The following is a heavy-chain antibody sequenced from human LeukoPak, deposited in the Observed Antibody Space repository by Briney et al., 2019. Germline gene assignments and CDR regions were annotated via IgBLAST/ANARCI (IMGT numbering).Heavy chain of an antibody. CDR2: LSTSSSYI. Sequence: GGSLRLSCAASGFTFSSYSMNWVRQAPGKGLEGVSSLSTSSSYIYYADSVKGRFTISRDNAKKSLYLQMNSLRAEDTALYYCARAHGAGGLGYYYMDVWGKGTTVTISS. D-gene: IGHD6-19*01. J-gene: IGHJ6*03. CDR1: GFTFSSYS. V-gene: IGHV3-21*01. CDR3: ARAHGAGGLGYYYMDV.